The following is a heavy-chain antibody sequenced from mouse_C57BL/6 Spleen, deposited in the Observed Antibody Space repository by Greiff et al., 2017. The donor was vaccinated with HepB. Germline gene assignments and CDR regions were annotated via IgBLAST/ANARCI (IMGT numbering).Heavy chain of an antibody. Sequence: DVQLQESGGGLVKPGGSLKLSCAASGFTFSSYAMSWVRQTPEKRLEWVATISDGGSYTYYPDNVKGRFTISRDNAKNNLYLQMSHLKSEDTAMYYCARAYYYGSSLWYFDVWGTGTTVTVSS. CDR2: ISDGGSYT. CDR1: GFTFSSYA. V-gene: IGHV5-4*01. J-gene: IGHJ1*03. D-gene: IGHD1-1*01. CDR3: ARAYYYGSSLWYFDV.